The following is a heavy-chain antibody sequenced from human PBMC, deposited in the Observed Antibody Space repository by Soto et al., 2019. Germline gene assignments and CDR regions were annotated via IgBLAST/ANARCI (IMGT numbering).Heavy chain of an antibody. J-gene: IGHJ4*02. CDR2: IVPISGTV. CDR1: GGTLSSSP. CDR3: ARGGFSGSYFAY. V-gene: IGHV1-69*01. Sequence: QAQLVQSGAEVKKPGSSVRVSCQASGGTLSSSPVISWVRQAPGQGLEWMGGIVPISGTVNYAQMFQGRVXXXXXXXTNTVYIDMHSLRSEDTAVYYCARGGFSGSYFAYWGQGTLVTVSS. D-gene: IGHD1-26*01.